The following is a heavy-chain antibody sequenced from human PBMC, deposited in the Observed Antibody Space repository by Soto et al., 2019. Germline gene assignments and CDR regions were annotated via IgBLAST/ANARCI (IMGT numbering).Heavy chain of an antibody. CDR2: IYNDGTYS. V-gene: IGHV3-74*01. D-gene: IGHD3-9*01. J-gene: IGHJ4*02. Sequence: EVQLVESGGGLVPPGGSVRLSCAASGFIFKMYWMHWVRQSPGKGLVWISRIYNDGTYSDYADSVRGRFTISRDNVNDTLYPQMNNLRAEDSGLYYCTRGPRPISTGTAAYWGQGTQVTVSS. CDR3: TRGPRPISTGTAAY. CDR1: GFIFKMYW.